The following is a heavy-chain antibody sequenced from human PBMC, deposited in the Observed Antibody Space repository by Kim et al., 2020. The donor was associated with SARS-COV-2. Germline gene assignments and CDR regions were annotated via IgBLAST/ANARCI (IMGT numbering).Heavy chain of an antibody. D-gene: IGHD4-17*01. Sequence: SETLSLTCTVSGGSISSGGYYWSWIRQHPGKGLEWIGYIYYSGSTYYNPSLKSRVTISVDMSKNQFSLKLSSVTAADTAVYYCARGAPATAGRGFDYWGQGTLVTVSS. J-gene: IGHJ4*02. CDR1: GGSISSGGYY. V-gene: IGHV4-31*03. CDR2: IYYSGST. CDR3: ARGAPATAGRGFDY.